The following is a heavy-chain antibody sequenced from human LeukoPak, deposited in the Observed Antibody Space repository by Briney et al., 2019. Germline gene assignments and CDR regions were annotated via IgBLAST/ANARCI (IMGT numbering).Heavy chain of an antibody. J-gene: IGHJ5*02. D-gene: IGHD3-3*01. CDR1: GGSISSYY. Sequence: PSETLSVNCTVSGGSISSYYWSWIRQPPGKGLEWMGYIYYSGGTTYNPSLKSRVTISVDTSKNQFSLKLSSVTAADTAVYYCVRDYRLRFSEWGFDPWGQGTLVTVSS. CDR2: IYYSGGT. V-gene: IGHV4-59*01. CDR3: VRDYRLRFSEWGFDP.